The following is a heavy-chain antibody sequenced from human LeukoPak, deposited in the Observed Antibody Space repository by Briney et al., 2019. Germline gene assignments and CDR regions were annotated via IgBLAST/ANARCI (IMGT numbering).Heavy chain of an antibody. D-gene: IGHD2-2*01. Sequence: SETLSLTCNVSGGSITGYYCSWIRQPPGKGLEWIGYIYRSGGTDYNPSLRSRVTISVDTPKNPFSLKLSSVTAADTAVYYCARHNKYALHFDFWGQGTVVTVSS. J-gene: IGHJ4*02. CDR2: IYRSGGT. CDR1: GGSITGYY. V-gene: IGHV4-59*08. CDR3: ARHNKYALHFDF.